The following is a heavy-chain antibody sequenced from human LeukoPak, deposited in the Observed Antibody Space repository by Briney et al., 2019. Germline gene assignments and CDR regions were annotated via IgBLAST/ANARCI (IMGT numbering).Heavy chain of an antibody. V-gene: IGHV1-2*02. J-gene: IGHJ4*02. CDR3: ARGYYGSGSYFDY. D-gene: IGHD3-10*01. CDR2: INPNSGGT. CDR1: GYIFTGYY. Sequence: ASVKVSCKASGYIFTGYYMHWVRQAPGQGLEWMGWINPNSGGTNYAQKFQGRVTMTRDTSISTAYMELSRLRSDDTAVYYCARGYYGSGSYFDYWGQGTLVTVSS.